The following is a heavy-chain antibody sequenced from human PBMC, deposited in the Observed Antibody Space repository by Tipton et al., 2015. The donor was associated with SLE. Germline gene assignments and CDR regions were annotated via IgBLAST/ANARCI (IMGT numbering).Heavy chain of an antibody. D-gene: IGHD3-9*01. J-gene: IGHJ3*02. CDR1: GYTFTGYY. V-gene: IGHV1-2*02. Sequence: QLVQSGPEVKKPGASVKVSCKASGYTFTGYYMHWVRQAPGQGLEWMGWINPNSGGTNYAQKFQGRVTMTRDTSISTAYMELSRLRSDDTAVYYCARPRTYDDILTGSSPGAFDTWGQGTMVTVSS. CDR2: INPNSGGT. CDR3: ARPRTYDDILTGSSPGAFDT.